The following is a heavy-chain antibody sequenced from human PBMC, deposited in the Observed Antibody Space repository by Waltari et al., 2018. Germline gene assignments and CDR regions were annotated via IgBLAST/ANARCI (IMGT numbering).Heavy chain of an antibody. CDR3: ARDRYCSSTSCYERDDY. V-gene: IGHV1-69*08. Sequence: QVQLVQSGAEVKKPGSSVKVYCKASGGTFSSYAISWVRQAPGQGLEWMGRIIPIFGTANYAQKFQGRVTITADKSTSTAYMELSSLRSEDTAVYYCARDRYCSSTSCYERDDYWGQGTLVTVSS. CDR2: IIPIFGTA. D-gene: IGHD2-2*01. CDR1: GGTFSSYA. J-gene: IGHJ4*02.